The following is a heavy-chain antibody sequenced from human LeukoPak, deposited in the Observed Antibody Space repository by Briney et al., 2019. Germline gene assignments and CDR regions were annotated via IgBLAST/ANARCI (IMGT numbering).Heavy chain of an antibody. CDR1: GFTFSDYS. CDR3: ARDYKYAFDN. J-gene: IGHJ4*02. CDR2: IGIDSGNT. V-gene: IGHV3-48*01. Sequence: PGGSLRLSCAASGFTFSDYSMNWVRQAPGKGLEWISYIGIDSGNTNYADSVKGRFTISGDTAKNSLYLQMNSLRVEDTAVYYCARDYKYAFDNWGQGTLVTVSS. D-gene: IGHD5-24*01.